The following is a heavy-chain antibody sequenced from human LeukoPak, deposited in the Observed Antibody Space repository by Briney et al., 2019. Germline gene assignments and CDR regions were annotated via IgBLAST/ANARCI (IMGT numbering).Heavy chain of an antibody. Sequence: GASVKVSCKASGYTFTSYAMHWVRQAPGQRLEWMGWINAGNGNTKYSQKFQGRVTITRDTSASTAYMELSSLRSEDTAVYYCARGRGYCGNVPLGYWGQGTLVTVSS. D-gene: IGHD4-23*01. CDR2: INAGNGNT. CDR1: GYTFTSYA. V-gene: IGHV1-3*01. CDR3: ARGRGYCGNVPLGY. J-gene: IGHJ4*02.